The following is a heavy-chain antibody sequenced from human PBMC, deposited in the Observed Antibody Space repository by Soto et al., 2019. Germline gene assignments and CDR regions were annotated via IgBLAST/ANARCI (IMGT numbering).Heavy chain of an antibody. CDR2: IYYSGST. D-gene: IGHD3-10*01. CDR1: GGSISSGNYC. V-gene: IGHV4-30-4*01. CDR3: ARYVKGMVRGVRQDY. Sequence: QVQLQESGPGLVKPSQTLSLTCTVSGGSISSGNYCWSWIRHPPGKVLGWIGYIYYSGSTYYHPSLKSRVTISVDTSQNQFALKLSSVTAADTGVYYCARYVKGMVRGVRQDYWGQGTLVTVSS. J-gene: IGHJ4*02.